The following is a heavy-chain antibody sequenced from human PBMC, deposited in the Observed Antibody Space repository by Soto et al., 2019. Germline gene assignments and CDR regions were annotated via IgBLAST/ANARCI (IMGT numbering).Heavy chain of an antibody. V-gene: IGHV1-69*13. J-gene: IGHJ4*02. Sequence: SVKVSCKASGGTFSSYAINWVRQAPGQGLEWMGGIIPIFGTANYAQKFQGRVTITADESTSTAYMELSSLRSEDTAVYYCARNLYCSSTSCSPDYWGQGTRVTVSS. D-gene: IGHD2-2*01. CDR2: IIPIFGTA. CDR3: ARNLYCSSTSCSPDY. CDR1: GGTFSSYA.